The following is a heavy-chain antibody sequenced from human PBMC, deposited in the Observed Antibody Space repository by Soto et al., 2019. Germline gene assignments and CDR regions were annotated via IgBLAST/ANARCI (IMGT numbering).Heavy chain of an antibody. D-gene: IGHD3-22*01. Sequence: EVQLVESGGGLIQHGGSLRLSCAASGFTVSSNYMSWVRQAPGKGLEWVSVIYSGGSTYYADSVKGRFTISRDNSKNTLYLQMNSLRAEDTAVYYCARERWDSSGYYYYYGMDVWGQGTTVTVSS. J-gene: IGHJ6*02. CDR2: IYSGGST. CDR3: ARERWDSSGYYYYYGMDV. CDR1: GFTVSSNY. V-gene: IGHV3-53*01.